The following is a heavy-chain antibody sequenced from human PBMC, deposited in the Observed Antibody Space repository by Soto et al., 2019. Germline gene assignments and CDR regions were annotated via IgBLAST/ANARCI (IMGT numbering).Heavy chain of an antibody. D-gene: IGHD4-17*01. Sequence: QVQLVESGGGVVQPGRSLRLSCAASGFTFSNHGMHWVRQAPGKGLEWVAVIPDDGSYQYYADSVKGRFTISSDNSKKTPHLQMNSLRVEDTAVYYCVRDDDYADTGFDYWGQGILVTVSS. CDR3: VRDDDYADTGFDY. CDR1: GFTFSNHG. V-gene: IGHV3-33*01. CDR2: IPDDGSYQ. J-gene: IGHJ4*02.